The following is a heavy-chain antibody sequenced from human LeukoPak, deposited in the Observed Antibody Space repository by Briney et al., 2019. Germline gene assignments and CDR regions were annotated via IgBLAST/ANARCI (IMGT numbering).Heavy chain of an antibody. Sequence: SETLSLTCSVSGGSMSNYYWSWIRQTPGKGLEWIGGIYSNGWTHDNPSLKSRVTMSIDTSENQFSLRLNSVTAADTAVYYCARRTTKISGVACFDYWGQGTPVIVSS. J-gene: IGHJ4*02. CDR2: IYSNGWT. D-gene: IGHD3-3*01. CDR3: ARRTTKISGVACFDY. V-gene: IGHV4-4*09. CDR1: GGSMSNYY.